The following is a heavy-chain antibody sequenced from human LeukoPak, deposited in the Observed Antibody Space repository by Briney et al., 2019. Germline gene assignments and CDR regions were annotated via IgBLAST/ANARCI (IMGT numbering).Heavy chain of an antibody. CDR2: ISAYNGNT. J-gene: IGHJ4*02. CDR1: GYTFTSYG. Sequence: GASVKVSCKASGYTFTSYGISWVRQAPGQGLEWMGWISAYNGNTNYAQKLQGRVTMTTDTSTSTAYMELRSLRSDDTAVYYCVRPGYCSGGSCNCFDYWGQGTLVTVSS. V-gene: IGHV1-18*01. D-gene: IGHD2-15*01. CDR3: VRPGYCSGGSCNCFDY.